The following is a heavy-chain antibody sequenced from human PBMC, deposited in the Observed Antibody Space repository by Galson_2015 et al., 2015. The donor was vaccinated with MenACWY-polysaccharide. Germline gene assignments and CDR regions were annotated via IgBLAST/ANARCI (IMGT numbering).Heavy chain of an antibody. CDR3: AREGSRIVFHAFDV. D-gene: IGHD3-10*02. J-gene: IGHJ3*01. V-gene: IGHV3-33*01. Sequence: SLRLSCAASGLKFRGSGMHWVRQAPGKGLEWVAVIQYDGSQKQYIDSVKGRITISRDNSKNTLYLEMNSLRAEDTALYYCAREGSRIVFHAFDVWGQGTMVIVSS. CDR1: GLKFRGSG. CDR2: IQYDGSQK.